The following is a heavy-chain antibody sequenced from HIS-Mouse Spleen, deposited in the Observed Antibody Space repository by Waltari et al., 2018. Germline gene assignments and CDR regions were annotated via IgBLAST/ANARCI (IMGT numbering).Heavy chain of an antibody. D-gene: IGHD6-13*01. CDR2: IYYSGST. J-gene: IGHJ2*01. V-gene: IGHV4-39*07. CDR1: VGSISSSSYY. CDR3: AREIPYSSSWYDWYFDL. Sequence: QLQLQESGPGLVKPSETLSLTCTVTVGSISSSSYYWGWFRQPPGKGLGWIGSIYYSGSTDYNPSLKSRVPISVDTSKNQFSLKLSSVTAADTAVYYCAREIPYSSSWYDWYFDLWGRGTLVTVSS.